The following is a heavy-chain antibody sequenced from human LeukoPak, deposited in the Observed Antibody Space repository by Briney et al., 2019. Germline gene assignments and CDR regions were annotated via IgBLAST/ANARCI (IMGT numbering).Heavy chain of an antibody. J-gene: IGHJ4*02. V-gene: IGHV3-33*01. Sequence: GSLRLSCAASGFTFSIYGMHWVRQAPGKGLEWVAVIWNDGSNKYYADSVKGRFTISRDNSKNTLYLQMSSLRAEDTAVYSCARASGPFDYWGQGTLVTVSS. CDR3: ARASGPFDY. D-gene: IGHD3-10*01. CDR2: IWNDGSNK. CDR1: GFTFSIYG.